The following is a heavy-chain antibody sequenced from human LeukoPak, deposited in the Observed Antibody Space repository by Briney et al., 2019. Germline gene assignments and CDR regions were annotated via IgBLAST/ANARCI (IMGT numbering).Heavy chain of an antibody. Sequence: ASVKVSCKASGGTFSSYAISWVRQAPGQGLEWMGGIIPIFGTANYAQKFQGRVTITADESTSTTYMELSSLRSDDTAVYYCARRQFRYDSRGSHLDAFDIWGQGTMVTVSS. V-gene: IGHV1-69*13. CDR3: ARRQFRYDSRGSHLDAFDI. CDR2: IIPIFGTA. CDR1: GGTFSSYA. J-gene: IGHJ3*02. D-gene: IGHD3-22*01.